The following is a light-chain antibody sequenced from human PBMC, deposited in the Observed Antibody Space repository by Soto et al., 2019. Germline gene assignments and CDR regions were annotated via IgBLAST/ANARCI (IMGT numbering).Light chain of an antibody. CDR3: QQYGSSPQT. CDR2: CAS. Sequence: EIVLTQSPGTLSLSPGERATLSCRASQSVSSSFLAWYQQKPGQAPRLLIYCASTRATGIPDRFSGSGSGTDFTLTISRLEPEDFAMYYCQQYGSSPQTFGGGTKVDNK. V-gene: IGKV3-20*01. J-gene: IGKJ4*01. CDR1: QSVSSSF.